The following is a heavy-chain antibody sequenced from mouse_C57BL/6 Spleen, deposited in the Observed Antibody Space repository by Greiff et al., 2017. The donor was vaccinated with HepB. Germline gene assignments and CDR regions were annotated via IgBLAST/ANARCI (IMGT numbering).Heavy chain of an antibody. CDR1: GYTFTSYW. J-gene: IGHJ3*01. CDR2: IDPSDSYT. D-gene: IGHD1-3*01. Sequence: QVQLKQPGAELVMPGASVKLSCKASGYTFTSYWMHWVKQRPGQGLEWIGEIDPSDSYTNYNQKFKGKSTLTVDKSSSTAYMQLSSLTSEDSAVYYCARREWEGGFAYWGQGTLVTVSA. CDR3: ARREWEGGFAY. V-gene: IGHV1-69*01.